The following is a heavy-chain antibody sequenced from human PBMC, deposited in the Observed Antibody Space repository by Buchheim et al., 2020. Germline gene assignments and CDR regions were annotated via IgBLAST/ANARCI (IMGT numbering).Heavy chain of an antibody. CDR3: AKGYYYDSRGYPLFDY. Sequence: EVQLLESGGGLVQPGGSLRLSCAASGFTFSSYAMSWVRQAPGKGLEWVSAISGRGGSTYYAHSVTGRFTIPRDNSKNTLYLQMNRLRAEDTAVYYCAKGYYYDSRGYPLFDYWGQGTL. CDR2: ISGRGGST. J-gene: IGHJ4*02. V-gene: IGHV3-23*01. D-gene: IGHD3-22*01. CDR1: GFTFSSYA.